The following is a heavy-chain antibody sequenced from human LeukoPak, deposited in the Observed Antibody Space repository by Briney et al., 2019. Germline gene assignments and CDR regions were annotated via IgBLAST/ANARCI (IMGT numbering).Heavy chain of an antibody. CDR3: AREYSSGNRGGWFDP. J-gene: IGHJ5*02. D-gene: IGHD6-19*01. Sequence: GASVKVSCKASGYTFTGYYMHWVRQAPGQGLEWMGWINPNSGGTNYAQKFQGRVTMTRDTSISTAYMELSRLRSDDTAVYYCAREYSSGNRGGWFDPWGQGTLVTVSS. CDR1: GYTFTGYY. CDR2: INPNSGGT. V-gene: IGHV1-2*02.